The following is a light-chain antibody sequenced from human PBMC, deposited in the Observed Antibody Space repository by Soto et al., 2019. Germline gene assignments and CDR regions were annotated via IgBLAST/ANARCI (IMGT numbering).Light chain of an antibody. V-gene: IGKV1-17*03. CDR1: QDISNS. CDR2: PAP. J-gene: IGKJ1*01. CDR3: LQHKSFPWT. Sequence: DIQMTQSPSAMSASVGDRVTITCRASQDISNSLAWLQQRPGKVPKRLIYPAPSLQSGVPSRFSGSRSGTEFTLTNSSLQPEDFATYDCLQHKSFPWTFGQGTKVEIK.